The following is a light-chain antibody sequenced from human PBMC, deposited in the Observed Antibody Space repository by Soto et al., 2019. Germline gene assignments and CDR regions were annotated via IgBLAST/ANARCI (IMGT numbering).Light chain of an antibody. CDR1: QSVHNF. J-gene: IGKJ5*01. CDR2: GAS. V-gene: IGKV3-20*01. Sequence: EVVFTQSPTTLSLSPGERAALSCKASQSVHNFLAWCQQRPGQAPRLLIYGASTRAAGIPDRFSGSGSGTDFTLTITRLEPEDSAVYFCQQYTGPPTTFGQGTRLEIK. CDR3: QQYTGPPTT.